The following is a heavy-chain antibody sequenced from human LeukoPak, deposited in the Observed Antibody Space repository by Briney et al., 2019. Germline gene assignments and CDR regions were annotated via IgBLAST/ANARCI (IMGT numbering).Heavy chain of an antibody. D-gene: IGHD6-13*01. CDR2: IRYDGSNK. CDR1: GFTFSSYG. Sequence: GGSLRLSCAASGFTFSSYGMHWVRQAPGKGLEWVAFIRYDGSNKYYADSVKGRFTISRDSSKNTLYLQMNSLRAEDTAVYYCAKDIPGIAAAGTSRGYFDLWGRGTLVTVSS. V-gene: IGHV3-30*02. CDR3: AKDIPGIAAAGTSRGYFDL. J-gene: IGHJ2*01.